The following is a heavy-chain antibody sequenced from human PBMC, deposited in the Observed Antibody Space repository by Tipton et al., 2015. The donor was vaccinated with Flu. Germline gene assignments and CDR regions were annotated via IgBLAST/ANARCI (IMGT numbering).Heavy chain of an antibody. J-gene: IGHJ4*02. V-gene: IGHV4-39*07. Sequence: LRLSCTVSGGSISSYYWGWIRQPPGKGLEWIGSIYYSGSTYYNPSLKSRVTISLDTSKNQFSLKLNSMTAADTAVYYCARGFGAAHHSPIRYWGQGTLVTVSS. CDR2: IYYSGST. CDR1: GGSISSYY. D-gene: IGHD3-16*01. CDR3: ARGFGAAHHSPIRY.